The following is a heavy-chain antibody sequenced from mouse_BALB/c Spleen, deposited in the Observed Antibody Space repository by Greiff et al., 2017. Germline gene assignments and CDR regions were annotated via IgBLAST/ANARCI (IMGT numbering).Heavy chain of an antibody. CDR1: GFTFSSFG. V-gene: IGHV5-17*02. J-gene: IGHJ2*01. CDR3: ARSPRFSYFDY. Sequence: EVKLMESGGGLVQPGGSRKLSCAASGFTFSSFGMHWVRQAPEKGLEWVAYISSGSSTIYYADTVKGRFTISRDNPKNTLFLQMTSLRSEDTAMYYCARSPRFSYFDYWGQGTTLTVSS. CDR2: ISSGSSTI.